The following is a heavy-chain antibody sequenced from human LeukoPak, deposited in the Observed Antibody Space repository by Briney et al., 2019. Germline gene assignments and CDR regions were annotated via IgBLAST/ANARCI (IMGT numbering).Heavy chain of an antibody. CDR3: ARDAVGYFDY. CDR1: GGSFSGYY. V-gene: IGHV4-34*01. Sequence: SETLSLTCAVYGGSFSGYYWSWIRQPPGKGLEWIGEINHSGSTNYSPSLKSRVTISVDTSKNHFSLKLSSVTPADTAVYYCARDAVGYFDYWGQGTLVTVSS. CDR2: INHSGST. D-gene: IGHD4-23*01. J-gene: IGHJ4*02.